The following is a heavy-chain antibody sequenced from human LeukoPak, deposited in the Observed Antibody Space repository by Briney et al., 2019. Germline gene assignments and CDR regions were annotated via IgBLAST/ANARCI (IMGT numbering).Heavy chain of an antibody. CDR2: IKQDGIEK. J-gene: IGHJ3*01. CDR3: AREGMVRGVPDAFDL. D-gene: IGHD3-10*01. Sequence: PGGSLRLSCAAFGFTFSSYWMDWVRQVPGKGLEWVANIKQDGIEKYFVGSVRGRFAISRDNAKNSLYLQMNSLRVEDTAVYYCAREGMVRGVPDAFDLWGQGTMVTVSS. CDR1: GFTFSSYW. V-gene: IGHV3-7*01.